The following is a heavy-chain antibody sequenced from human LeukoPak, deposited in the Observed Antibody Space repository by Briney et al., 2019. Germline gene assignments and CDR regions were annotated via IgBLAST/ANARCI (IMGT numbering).Heavy chain of an antibody. D-gene: IGHD6-19*01. CDR2: IFSGGST. J-gene: IGHJ4*02. CDR3: ARDLKTSGWYGDFDY. CDR1: GFTVSSNY. V-gene: IGHV3-53*01. Sequence: GGSLRLSYVASGFTVSSNYMSWVRQAPGKGLEWVSAIFSGGSTFYADSVTGRFTISRDNSKNTVYLEMNSLRAEDTAVYYCARDLKTSGWYGDFDYWGQGTLVTVSS.